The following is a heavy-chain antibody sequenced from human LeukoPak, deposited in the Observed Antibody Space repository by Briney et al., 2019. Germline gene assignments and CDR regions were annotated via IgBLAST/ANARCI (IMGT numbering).Heavy chain of an antibody. V-gene: IGHV3-7*05. D-gene: IGHD6-6*01. CDR2: IKQDGSEE. CDR1: GFTFSNYW. CDR3: ARDPYSSTWSYGMDV. Sequence: PGGSLRLSCAASGFTFSNYWMSWVRQAPGKGLEWVANIKQDGSEEVYVDSLKGRFTISRDNAKNSLFLRMNTLRAEDTAVYYCARDPYSSTWSYGMDVWGQGTTVTVSS. J-gene: IGHJ6*02.